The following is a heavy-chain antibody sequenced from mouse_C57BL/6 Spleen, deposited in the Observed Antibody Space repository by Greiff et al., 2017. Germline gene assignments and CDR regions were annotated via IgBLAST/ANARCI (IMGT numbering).Heavy chain of an antibody. J-gene: IGHJ4*01. Sequence: DVKLVESGGGLVKPGGSLKLSCAASGFTFSDYGMHWVRQAPEKGLEWVAYISSGSSTIYYADTVKGRFTISKDNAKNTMFLQITSLRSEDAAMYYCELYDDAGDYWGQGTSVTVSS. CDR1: GFTFSDYG. CDR2: ISSGSSTI. D-gene: IGHD2-4*01. V-gene: IGHV5-17*01. CDR3: ELYDDAGDY.